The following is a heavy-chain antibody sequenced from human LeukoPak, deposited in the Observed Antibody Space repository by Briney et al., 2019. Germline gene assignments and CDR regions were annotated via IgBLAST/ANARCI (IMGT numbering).Heavy chain of an antibody. CDR3: APGSGLLVVPWGSLDP. CDR2: IYYSGST. Sequence: SETLSLTCTVSGGSISSSSYYWGWIRQPPGKGLEWIGSIYYSGSTYYNPSLKSRVTISVDTSKNQFYLKVDSVTAADTAVYYCAPGSGLLVVPWGSLDPWGQGTLVTVSS. V-gene: IGHV4-39*07. J-gene: IGHJ5*01. CDR1: GGSISSSSYY. D-gene: IGHD2-15*01.